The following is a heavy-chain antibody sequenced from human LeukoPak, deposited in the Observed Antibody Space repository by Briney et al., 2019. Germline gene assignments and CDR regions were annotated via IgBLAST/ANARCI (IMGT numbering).Heavy chain of an antibody. CDR3: TRVTADYYDSSGLAPYDYYYMDV. CDR2: IYPGDSDN. J-gene: IGHJ6*03. V-gene: IGHV5-51*01. CDR1: GSRFTSYW. D-gene: IGHD3-22*01. Sequence: ESLKISCKGSGSRFTSYWIGWARQMPGKGLEWMGIIYPGDSDNRYRRSFQGQVTLSAEHSTGTAYLQWSSLKASDTDMYYCTRVTADYYDSSGLAPYDYYYMDVWGKGTTVTVSS.